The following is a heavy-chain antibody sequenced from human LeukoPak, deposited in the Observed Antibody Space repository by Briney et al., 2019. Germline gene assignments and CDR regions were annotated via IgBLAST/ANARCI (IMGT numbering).Heavy chain of an antibody. CDR2: IQVKTDGGTT. CDR3: IAGRY. V-gene: IGHV3-15*05. J-gene: IGHJ4*02. Sequence: GRSLRLSCAASGFTFTNAWMSWVRQAPGKGLEWVARIQVKTDGGTTEYAAPVKGRFTVSSENSNNTLYLQMSSLKTEDTAVYYCIAGRYWGQGTLVTVSS. CDR1: GFTFTNAW. D-gene: IGHD3-9*01.